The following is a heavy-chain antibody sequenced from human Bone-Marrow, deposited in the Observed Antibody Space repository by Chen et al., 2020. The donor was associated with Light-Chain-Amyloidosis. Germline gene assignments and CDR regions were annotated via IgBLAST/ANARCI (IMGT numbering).Heavy chain of an antibody. J-gene: IGHJ4*02. Sequence: QVQLQQWGAGLLKPSETLSLTCAVYGGSFSGYFWSWIRQPPGKGLEWIGEINQSGSANYNPSLESLVTISLDTSKNQLSLSLNSVTAADTAVYHCATFRAWLGEFDYWGQGTLVTVSS. D-gene: IGHD3-10*01. CDR3: ATFRAWLGEFDY. CDR2: INQSGSA. CDR1: GGSFSGYF. V-gene: IGHV4-34*01.